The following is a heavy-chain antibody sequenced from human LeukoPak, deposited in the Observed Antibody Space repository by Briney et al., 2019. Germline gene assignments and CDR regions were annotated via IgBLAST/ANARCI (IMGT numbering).Heavy chain of an antibody. D-gene: IGHD6-6*01. V-gene: IGHV3-33*01. Sequence: PGGSLRLSCAASGFTFSSYGMHWVRQAPGKGLEWVAVIWYDGSNKYYADSVKGRFTISRDNSKNTLYLRVNSLRAEDTAAYYCARGQGFGSSSSLLDYWGQGTLVTVSS. CDR2: IWYDGSNK. CDR1: GFTFSSYG. J-gene: IGHJ4*02. CDR3: ARGQGFGSSSSLLDY.